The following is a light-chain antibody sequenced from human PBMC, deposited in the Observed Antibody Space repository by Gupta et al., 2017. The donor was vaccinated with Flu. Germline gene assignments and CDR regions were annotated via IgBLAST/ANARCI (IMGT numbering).Light chain of an antibody. CDR2: AAS. CDR3: QQSYSSPFT. CDR1: QSITTY. J-gene: IGKJ2*01. V-gene: IGKV1-39*01. Sequence: DIQMTQSPSSLSASVGDRVTITCRPSQSITTYLNWYQQKPGKAPKILIYAASSLQSWVPSRFSGSGSGTEFTLTISSLQPEDFATYYCQQSYSSPFTFGQGTKREIK.